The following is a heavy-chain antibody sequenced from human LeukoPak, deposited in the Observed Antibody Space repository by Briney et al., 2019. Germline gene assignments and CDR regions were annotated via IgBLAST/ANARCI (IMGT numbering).Heavy chain of an antibody. V-gene: IGHV3-30-3*01. CDR2: ISYDGSNK. J-gene: IGHJ4*02. Sequence: GRSLRPSCAASGFTFSSYAMHWVRQAPGKVLEWVAVISYDGSNKYYAGSVKGRLTISRDNSKNTLYLQTNSLRAEDTAVYYCARDGVLRYFDWNTLDEYFDYWGEGTLVTVSS. D-gene: IGHD3-9*01. CDR3: ARDGVLRYFDWNTLDEYFDY. CDR1: GFTFSSYA.